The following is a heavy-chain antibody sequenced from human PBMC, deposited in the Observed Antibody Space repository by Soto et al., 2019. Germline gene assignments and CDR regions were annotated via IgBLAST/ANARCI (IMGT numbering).Heavy chain of an antibody. D-gene: IGHD1-26*01. CDR2: IFSNDEK. V-gene: IGHV2-26*01. Sequence: QVTLKESGPVLVKPTETLTLTCTVSGFSLTNARMGVTWIRQPPGKALEWLAHIFSNDEKSYSTSLKSRLTISRDTSKSQVVLTMTYMDPVDTATYYCARHGRGVGARPLDYWGQGALVTVSS. J-gene: IGHJ4*02. CDR3: ARHGRGVGARPLDY. CDR1: GFSLTNARMG.